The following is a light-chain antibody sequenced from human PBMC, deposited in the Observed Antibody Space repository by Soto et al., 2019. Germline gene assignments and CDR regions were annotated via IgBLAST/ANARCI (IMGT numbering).Light chain of an antibody. CDR1: SSNIGAGYD. J-gene: IGLJ1*01. CDR2: GNS. CDR3: QSYDSSLSGYD. V-gene: IGLV1-40*01. Sequence: QSVLTQPPSVSGAPGQRVTISCTGSSSNIGAGYDVHWYQQLPGTAPKLLIYGNSNRPSGVPDRFSGSKSGTSASLAITGLQAEDEADYYCQSYDSSLSGYDFGTGTKLT.